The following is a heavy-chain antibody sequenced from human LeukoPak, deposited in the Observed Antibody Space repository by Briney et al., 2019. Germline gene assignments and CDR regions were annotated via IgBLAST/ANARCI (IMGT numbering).Heavy chain of an antibody. Sequence: GASVKVSCKASGYTFTGYYMHWVRQAPGQGLEWMGWINPNSGGTNYAQKFQGRVTMTRDTSISTAYMELSRLRSDDTAVYYCARGGYYYDSSGYYSSDYWGQGTLVTVSS. CDR2: INPNSGGT. V-gene: IGHV1-2*02. J-gene: IGHJ4*02. D-gene: IGHD3-22*01. CDR3: ARGGYYYDSSGYYSSDY. CDR1: GYTFTGYY.